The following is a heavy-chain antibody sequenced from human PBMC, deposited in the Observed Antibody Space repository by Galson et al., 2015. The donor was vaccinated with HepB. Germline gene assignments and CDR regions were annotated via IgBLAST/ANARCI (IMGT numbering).Heavy chain of an antibody. V-gene: IGHV3-15*01. CDR3: TGSGGYSGYAFYYYYYYYMDV. D-gene: IGHD5-12*01. J-gene: IGHJ6*03. Sequence: SLRLSCAPSGFTFSNAWMSWVRQAPGKGLEWVGRIKSKTDGGTTDYAAPVKGRFTISRDDSKNTLYLQMNSLKTEDTAVYYCTGSGGYSGYAFYYYYYYYMDVWGKGTTVTVSS. CDR2: IKSKTDGGTT. CDR1: GFTFSNAW.